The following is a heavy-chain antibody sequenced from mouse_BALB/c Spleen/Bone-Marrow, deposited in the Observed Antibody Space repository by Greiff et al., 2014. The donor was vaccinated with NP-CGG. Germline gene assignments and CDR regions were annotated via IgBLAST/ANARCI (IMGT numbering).Heavy chain of an antibody. CDR3: ARHESYGNYLYFDV. J-gene: IGHJ1*01. D-gene: IGHD2-10*02. Sequence: QVQLQQSGAGLVKPGSSVKLSCKASGYTFTEYIIHWVKQRSGQGLEWIGWFYPGSGSIKYNEKSKDKATLTADKSSSTVYMELSRLTSEDSAVYFCARHESYGNYLYFDVWGAGTTVTVSS. CDR2: FYPGSGSI. V-gene: IGHV1-62-2*01. CDR1: GYTFTEYI.